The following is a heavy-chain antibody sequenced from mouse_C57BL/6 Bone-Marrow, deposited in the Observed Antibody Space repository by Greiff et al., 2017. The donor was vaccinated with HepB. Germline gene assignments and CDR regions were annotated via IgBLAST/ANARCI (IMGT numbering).Heavy chain of an antibody. V-gene: IGHV2-2*01. D-gene: IGHD2-4*01. CDR1: GFSLTSYG. Sequence: QVQLQQSGPGLVQPSQSLSITCTVSGFSLTSYGVHWVRQSPGKGLEWLGVIWSGGSTDYNAAFISRLSISKDNSKSQVFFKMNSLQADDTAIYYCAAYDYDVAYWGQGTLVTVSA. CDR3: AAYDYDVAY. J-gene: IGHJ3*01. CDR2: IWSGGST.